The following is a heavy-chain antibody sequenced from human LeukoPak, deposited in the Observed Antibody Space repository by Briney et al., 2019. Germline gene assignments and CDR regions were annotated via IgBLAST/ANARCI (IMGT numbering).Heavy chain of an antibody. CDR3: ARGLITVTIDY. D-gene: IGHD4-17*01. V-gene: IGHV4-34*01. J-gene: IGHJ4*02. Sequence: SETLSLTCAVYGGSFSGYYWSWIRQPPGKGLELIGEINHSGSTNYNPSLKSRVTISVDTSKNQFSLRLSSVTAADTAVYYCARGLITVTIDYWGQGTLVTVSS. CDR2: INHSGST. CDR1: GGSFSGYY.